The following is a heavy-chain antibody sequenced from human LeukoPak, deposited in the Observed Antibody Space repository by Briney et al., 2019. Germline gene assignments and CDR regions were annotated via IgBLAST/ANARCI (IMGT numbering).Heavy chain of an antibody. D-gene: IGHD2-8*01. CDR1: GFTFSSYS. J-gene: IGHJ4*02. V-gene: IGHV3-48*04. Sequence: GGSLRLSCAPSGFTFSSYSMNWVRQAPGKGLEWVSYISSISSTIYYAASVKGRFTIYREYAKNKLYLQMNSLRAEDTAVYYCARRPYCTNGVCYPFDYWGQGTLVTVSS. CDR3: ARRPYCTNGVCYPFDY. CDR2: ISSISSTI.